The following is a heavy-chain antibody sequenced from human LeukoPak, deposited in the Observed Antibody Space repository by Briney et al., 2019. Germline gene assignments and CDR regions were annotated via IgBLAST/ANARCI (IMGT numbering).Heavy chain of an antibody. CDR3: AKDSPTGAVAELYNWFDP. Sequence: PGGSLRLSCAASGFTFSSYDMHWVRQAPGKGLEWVAVISYDGSNKYYADSVKGRFTISRDNSKNTLYLQMNSLRAEDTAVYYCAKDSPTGAVAELYNWFDPWGQGTLVTVSS. CDR2: ISYDGSNK. V-gene: IGHV3-30*18. J-gene: IGHJ5*02. CDR1: GFTFSSYD. D-gene: IGHD6-19*01.